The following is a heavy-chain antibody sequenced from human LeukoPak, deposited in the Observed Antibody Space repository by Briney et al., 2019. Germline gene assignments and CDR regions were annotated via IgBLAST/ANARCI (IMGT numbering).Heavy chain of an antibody. J-gene: IGHJ4*02. V-gene: IGHV3-23*01. CDR1: GFTFSSYA. CDR3: AKDLMGATTFDY. D-gene: IGHD1-26*01. Sequence: GGSLRLSCAASGFTFSSYAMSWVRQAPGKGLEWVSAISGSGGSTYYADSVKGRFTISRDNSKNALYLQMNSLRAEDTAVYYCAKDLMGATTFDYWGQGTLVTVSS. CDR2: ISGSGGST.